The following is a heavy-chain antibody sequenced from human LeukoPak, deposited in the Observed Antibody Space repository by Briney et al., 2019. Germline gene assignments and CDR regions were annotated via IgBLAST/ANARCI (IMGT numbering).Heavy chain of an antibody. V-gene: IGHV3-23*01. CDR2: ISGSGGST. D-gene: IGHD1-26*01. CDR1: GFTFSSYA. J-gene: IGHJ4*02. Sequence: GGSLRLSCAASGFTFSSYAMSWVRQAPGKGLEWVSAISGSGGSTYYADSVKGRFTISRDNAKNSLYLQMNSLRAEDTAVYYCARESYRGYYFDYWGQGTLVTVSS. CDR3: ARESYRGYYFDY.